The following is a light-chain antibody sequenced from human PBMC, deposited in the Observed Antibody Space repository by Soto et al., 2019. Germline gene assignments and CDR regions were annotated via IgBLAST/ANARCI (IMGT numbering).Light chain of an antibody. CDR2: GAS. CDR3: QQYYNWPAYT. J-gene: IGKJ2*01. CDR1: ETVRTN. Sequence: IVMTQSPVTLSVSPGERVTLSCRASETVRTNLAWVQQKPGQTPRLLIFGASTRATGIPTRFTGSGSGTEFTLTIDSLQSEDLAVYYCQQYYNWPAYTFGQGTKLEI. V-gene: IGKV3-15*01.